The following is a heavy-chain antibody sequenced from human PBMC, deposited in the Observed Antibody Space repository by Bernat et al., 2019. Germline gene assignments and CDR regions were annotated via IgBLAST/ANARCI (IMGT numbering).Heavy chain of an antibody. CDR3: AKNVGSGWRYYFDY. CDR2: ITGSGGST. D-gene: IGHD6-19*01. Sequence: EVQLVESGGSLVQPGGSLRLSCAASGFTFSSYAMSWVRQAPGKGLEWVSVITGSGGSTYYADSVKDRFTISRDNSKNTLYLQMNSLRAEDTAVYYCAKNVGSGWRYYFDYWGQGTLVTVSS. V-gene: IGHV3-23*04. CDR1: GFTFSSYA. J-gene: IGHJ4*02.